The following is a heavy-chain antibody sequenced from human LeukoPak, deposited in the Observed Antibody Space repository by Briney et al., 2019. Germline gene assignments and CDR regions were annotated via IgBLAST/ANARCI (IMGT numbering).Heavy chain of an antibody. Sequence: PGGSLRLSCAASGFTFSSYWMHWVRQAPGKGLVWVSRINSDGSSTSYADSVKGRFTISRDNAKNTLYLQMNSLGAEDTAVYYCARGAAYGSGSYFGYWGQGTLVTVSS. CDR3: ARGAAYGSGSYFGY. V-gene: IGHV3-74*01. CDR2: INSDGSST. CDR1: GFTFSSYW. D-gene: IGHD3-10*01. J-gene: IGHJ4*02.